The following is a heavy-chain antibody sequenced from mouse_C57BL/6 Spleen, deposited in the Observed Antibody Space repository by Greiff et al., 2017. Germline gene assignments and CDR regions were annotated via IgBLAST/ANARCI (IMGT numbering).Heavy chain of an antibody. J-gene: IGHJ1*03. CDR3: ARYGYYSNYGWYFDV. D-gene: IGHD2-5*01. CDR1: GFNIKDYY. Sequence: VQLKQSGAELVKPGASVKLSCTASGFNIKDYYMHWVKQRTEQGLEWIGRIDPEDGETKYAPKFQGKATITADTSSNTAYLQLSSLTSEDTAVYYCARYGYYSNYGWYFDVWGTGTTVTVSS. V-gene: IGHV14-2*01. CDR2: IDPEDGET.